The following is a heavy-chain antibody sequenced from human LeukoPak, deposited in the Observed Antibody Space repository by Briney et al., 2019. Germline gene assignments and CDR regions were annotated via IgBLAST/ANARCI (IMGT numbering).Heavy chain of an antibody. D-gene: IGHD4-17*01. Sequence: PGGSLRLSCAASGFTFSSYSMNWVRQAPGKGLEWVSFIGTSSSTIYYAESVRGRFTISRDNAKNSLYLQMNSLRDDDTAVYYCTKGETAVTSYLHFWGQGTLVTVSS. J-gene: IGHJ4*02. CDR2: IGTSSSTI. CDR1: GFTFSSYS. CDR3: TKGETAVTSYLHF. V-gene: IGHV3-48*02.